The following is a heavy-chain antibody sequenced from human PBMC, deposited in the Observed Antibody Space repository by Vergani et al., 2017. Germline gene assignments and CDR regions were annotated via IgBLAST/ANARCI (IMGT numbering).Heavy chain of an antibody. J-gene: IGHJ5*02. V-gene: IGHV3-66*01. CDR1: GFTFSSNY. D-gene: IGHD6-13*01. Sequence: VQLVESGGGVVQPGRSLRLSCAASGFTFSSNYMSWVRQAPGKGLEWVSVIYSGGSTYYADSVKGRFTISRDNSKNTLYLQMNSLRAEDTAVYYCARDLAAGGNWFDPWGQGTLVTVSS. CDR3: ARDLAAGGNWFDP. CDR2: IYSGGST.